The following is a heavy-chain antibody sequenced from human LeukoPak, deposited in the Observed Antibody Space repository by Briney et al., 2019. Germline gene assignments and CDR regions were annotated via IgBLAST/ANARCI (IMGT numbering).Heavy chain of an antibody. J-gene: IGHJ4*02. CDR1: GFTFSSYW. CDR2: IKQDGSEK. Sequence: PGXSLRLSCAASGFTFSSYWMSWVRQAPGKGLEWVANIKQDGSEKYYVDSVKGRFTISRDNAKNSVYLQMNSLRAEDTAVYYCARGGSGSYYKSRFDYWGQGTLVTVSS. V-gene: IGHV3-7*01. D-gene: IGHD3-10*01. CDR3: ARGGSGSYYKSRFDY.